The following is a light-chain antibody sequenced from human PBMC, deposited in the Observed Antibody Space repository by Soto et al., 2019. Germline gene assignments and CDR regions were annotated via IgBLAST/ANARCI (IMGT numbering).Light chain of an antibody. CDR2: QAS. J-gene: IGKJ5*01. CDR1: QSIINW. CDR3: QQYLNFPIT. Sequence: DIQMTQSPSTLSASVGDRVTITCRASQSIINWLAWYQQKPGKAPRFLIHQASVLETGVPSRFSGSGSETEFALTINSLQPDDFGAYYCQQYLNFPITFGQGTRLEIK. V-gene: IGKV1-5*03.